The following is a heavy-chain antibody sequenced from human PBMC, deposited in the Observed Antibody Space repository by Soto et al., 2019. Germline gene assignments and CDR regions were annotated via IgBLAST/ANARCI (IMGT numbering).Heavy chain of an antibody. V-gene: IGHV4-34*01. D-gene: IGHD3-3*01. J-gene: IGHJ6*02. CDR1: GGSISSYY. CDR3: AREVTIFGLVTRRYSNGYGMDF. CDR2: INHSGST. Sequence: PSETLSLTCTVSGGSISSYYWSWIRQPPGKGLEWIGEINHSGSTNYNPSLKSRVTISVDTSKNQFSLKLSSVTAADTAVYYCAREVTIFGLVTRRYSNGYGMDFWGQATTVNV.